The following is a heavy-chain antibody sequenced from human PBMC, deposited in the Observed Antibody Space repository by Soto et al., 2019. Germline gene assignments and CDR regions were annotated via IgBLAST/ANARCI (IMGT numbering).Heavy chain of an antibody. Sequence: GGSLRLCCAASGFTLSSYAMHWVRQAPGKGLEWVAVISYDGSNKYYADSVKGRFTISRDNSKNTLYLQMNSLRAEDTAVYYCARDRHTAMAHWGQGTLVTVSS. J-gene: IGHJ4*02. CDR3: ARDRHTAMAH. CDR1: GFTLSSYA. CDR2: ISYDGSNK. D-gene: IGHD5-18*01. V-gene: IGHV3-30-3*01.